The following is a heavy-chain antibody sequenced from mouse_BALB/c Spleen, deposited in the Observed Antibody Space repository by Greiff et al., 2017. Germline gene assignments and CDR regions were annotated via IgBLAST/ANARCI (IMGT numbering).Heavy chain of an antibody. CDR1: GYTFTSYW. CDR2: INPSTGYT. D-gene: IGHD1-2*01. CDR3: ARGGYVDFFAY. J-gene: IGHJ3*01. V-gene: IGHV1-7*01. Sequence: QVQLKESGAELAKPGASVKMSCKASGYTFTSYWMHWVKQRPGQGLEWIGYINPSTGYTEYNQKFKDKATLTADKSSSTAYMQLSSLTSEDSAVYYCARGGYVDFFAYWGQGTLVTVSA.